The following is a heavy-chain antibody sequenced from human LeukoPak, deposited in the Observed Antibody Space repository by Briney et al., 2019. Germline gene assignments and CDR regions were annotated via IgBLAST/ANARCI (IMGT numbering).Heavy chain of an antibody. CDR1: GDRVSSNSAA. J-gene: IGHJ5*02. D-gene: IGHD4-17*01. CDR2: TYYRSKWYN. V-gene: IGHV6-1*01. CDR3: ARDRHYGDPNWFDP. Sequence: LSLTCAISGDRVSSNSAAWNWIRQSPSRGLEWLGRTYYRSKWYNDYAVSVKSRITINPDTSKDQFSLQLNSVTPEDTAVYYCARDRHYGDPNWFDPWGQGTLVTVSS.